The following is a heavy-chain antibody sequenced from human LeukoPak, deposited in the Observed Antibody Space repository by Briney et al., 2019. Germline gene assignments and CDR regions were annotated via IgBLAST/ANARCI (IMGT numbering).Heavy chain of an antibody. Sequence: PGGSLRLSCAASGFTFSSYAMSWVRQAPGKGLEWVSAISGSGGSTYYADSVKGRFTISRDNSNNTLYLQMNSLRAEDTAVYYCAKTRFVITMSDAFDIWGQGTMVTVSS. CDR3: AKTRFVITMSDAFDI. J-gene: IGHJ3*02. D-gene: IGHD3-10*02. CDR1: GFTFSSYA. V-gene: IGHV3-23*01. CDR2: ISGSGGST.